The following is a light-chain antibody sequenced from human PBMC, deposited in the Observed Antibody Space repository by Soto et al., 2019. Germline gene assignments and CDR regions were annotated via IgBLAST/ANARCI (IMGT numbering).Light chain of an antibody. CDR1: ESVTSSY. Sequence: EIVLTQSPGTLSLSPGERATLSCRASESVTSSYLAWYQQKPCQSPRLLIYGASIRATAIPDRFSGSGSGTEFTLTISRLEPEDFAVYYCQQYGSSPITFGQGTRLEI. CDR2: GAS. V-gene: IGKV3-20*01. J-gene: IGKJ5*01. CDR3: QQYGSSPIT.